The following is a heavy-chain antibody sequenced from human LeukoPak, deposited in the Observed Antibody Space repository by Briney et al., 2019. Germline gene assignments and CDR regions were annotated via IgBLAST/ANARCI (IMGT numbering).Heavy chain of an antibody. D-gene: IGHD3-10*01. CDR3: ARDYYGSGSYYNYYYYYYMDV. J-gene: IGHJ6*03. CDR1: GGTFSSYA. Sequence: SVKVSCKASGGTFSSYAISWVRQAPGQGLEWMVGIIPFFGTANYAQKFQGRVTITADDPTSTAYVELSSLRSEDTAVYYCARDYYGSGSYYNYYYYYYMDVWGKGTTVTVSS. V-gene: IGHV1-69*01. CDR2: IIPFFGTA.